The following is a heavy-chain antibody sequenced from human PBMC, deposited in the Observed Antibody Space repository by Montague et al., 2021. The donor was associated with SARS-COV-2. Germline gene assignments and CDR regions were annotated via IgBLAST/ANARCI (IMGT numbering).Heavy chain of an antibody. J-gene: IGHJ4*02. Sequence: SLRLSCAASGFTFSSYWMSWVRQAPGKGLEWVANIKQDGSEKYYVDSVKGRFTISRDNAKNSLYLQMNSPRAEDTAVYYCARVPSSSWYFDYWGQGTLVTVSS. V-gene: IGHV3-7*01. CDR3: ARVPSSSWYFDY. D-gene: IGHD6-13*01. CDR1: GFTFSSYW. CDR2: IKQDGSEK.